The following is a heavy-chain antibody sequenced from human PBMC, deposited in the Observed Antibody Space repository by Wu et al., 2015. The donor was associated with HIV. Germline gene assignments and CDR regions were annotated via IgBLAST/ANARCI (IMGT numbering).Heavy chain of an antibody. Sequence: QMQLVQSGAEVKKTGSSVKVSCKASGYTFTYRYLHWVRQAPGQALEWMGWITPFNGNTNYAQKFQDRVTITRDRSMSTAYMELSSLRSEDTAMYYCASTGILTFDFDYWGQGTLVTSPQ. CDR2: ITPFNGNT. J-gene: IGHJ4*02. CDR3: ASTGILTFDFDY. CDR1: GYTFTYRY. V-gene: IGHV1-45*02. D-gene: IGHD2/OR15-2a*01.